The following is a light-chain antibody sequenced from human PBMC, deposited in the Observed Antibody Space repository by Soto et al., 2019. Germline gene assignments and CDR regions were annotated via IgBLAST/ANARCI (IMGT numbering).Light chain of an antibody. CDR1: SSNIGAGYD. Sequence: QSVLTQPPSVSGAPGQRVTISCTGSSSNIGAGYDVHWYQQLPGTAPKLLIYGNSNRPSGVPDRFSGSKSGTSASLAITGLQAEDDADYCCQSYDSSLSEVFGGGTKLTVL. V-gene: IGLV1-40*01. J-gene: IGLJ3*02. CDR2: GNS. CDR3: QSYDSSLSEV.